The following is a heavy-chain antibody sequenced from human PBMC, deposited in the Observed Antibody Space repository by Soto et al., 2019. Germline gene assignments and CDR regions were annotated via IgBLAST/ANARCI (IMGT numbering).Heavy chain of an antibody. Sequence: PSETLSLTCAVYGGSFSGYYWSWIRQPPGKGLEWIGEINHSGSTNYNPSLKSRVTISVDTSKNQFSLKLSSVTAADTAFYYCARERGVGSTVSNWFDPWGQGTLVTVSS. D-gene: IGHD3-10*01. CDR1: GGSFSGYY. J-gene: IGHJ5*02. V-gene: IGHV4-34*01. CDR3: ARERGVGSTVSNWFDP. CDR2: INHSGST.